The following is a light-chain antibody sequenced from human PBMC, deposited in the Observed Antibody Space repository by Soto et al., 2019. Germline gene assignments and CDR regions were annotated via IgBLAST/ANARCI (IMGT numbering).Light chain of an antibody. CDR1: QSVGSQ. V-gene: IGKV3-11*01. CDR3: QQRSDWPLT. Sequence: EVVLTQSPATLSLSPGERATLYCRASQSVGSQLAWYQQKPGQTPRLLIYDASNRATGIPARFSGSGSGTGFTLAISSLEPEDFAVYYCQQRSDWPLTFGGGTKVEIK. CDR2: DAS. J-gene: IGKJ4*01.